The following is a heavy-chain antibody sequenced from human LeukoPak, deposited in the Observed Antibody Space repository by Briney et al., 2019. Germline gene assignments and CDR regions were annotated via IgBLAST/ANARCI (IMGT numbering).Heavy chain of an antibody. V-gene: IGHV4-34*01. CDR2: INHSGST. J-gene: IGHJ4*02. Sequence: SETLSLTCAVYGGSFSGYYWSWIRQPPGKGLEWIGEINHSGSTNYNPSLKSRVTISVDTSKNQFSLKLSSVTAADTAAYYCARVLTMVRGVIITGEFDYWGQGTLVTVSS. CDR3: ARVLTMVRGVIITGEFDY. D-gene: IGHD3-10*01. CDR1: GGSFSGYY.